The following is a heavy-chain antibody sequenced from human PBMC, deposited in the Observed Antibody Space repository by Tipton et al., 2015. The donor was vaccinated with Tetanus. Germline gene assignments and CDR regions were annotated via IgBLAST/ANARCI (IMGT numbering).Heavy chain of an antibody. CDR1: GFTFSSYA. CDR3: AKEGSDFDAFDI. CDR2: ISGSGGST. D-gene: IGHD3-3*01. V-gene: IGHV3-23*01. J-gene: IGHJ3*02. Sequence: CAASGFTFSSYAMSWVRQAPGKGLEWVSAISGSGGSTYYADSVKGRFTISRDNSKNTLYLQMNSLRAEDTAVYYCAKEGSDFDAFDIWGQGTMVTVSS.